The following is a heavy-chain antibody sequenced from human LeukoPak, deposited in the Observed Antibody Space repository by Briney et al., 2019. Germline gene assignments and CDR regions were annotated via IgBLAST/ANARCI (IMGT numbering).Heavy chain of an antibody. J-gene: IGHJ4*02. D-gene: IGHD2-2*01. CDR1: GFTLSNYA. Sequence: GGSLRLSCAASGFTLSNYAMSWVPQAPGKGLEWVSTISGSDDTTYYTDFVKGRFTISRDSSKNTLYLQMSSLRAEDTGVYYCAKDRSYAFDYWGQGTLVTVSS. CDR3: AKDRSYAFDY. CDR2: ISGSDDTT. V-gene: IGHV3-23*01.